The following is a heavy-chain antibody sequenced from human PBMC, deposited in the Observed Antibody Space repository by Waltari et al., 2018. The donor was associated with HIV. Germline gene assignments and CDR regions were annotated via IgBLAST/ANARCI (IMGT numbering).Heavy chain of an antibody. D-gene: IGHD3-16*02. V-gene: IGHV3-23*01. Sequence: EVQLLESGGGLVQPGGSLRLSCAASGFTFSSNAIRWVSQAPGKGPEWVSAIGACVGSTHYADSVQGRFTISRDNSENTLYLQMNSLRAEDTAVYYCAKEKSVYPNNWFDSWGQGTPVTVSS. CDR1: GFTFSSNA. CDR3: AKEKSVYPNNWFDS. CDR2: IGACVGST. J-gene: IGHJ5*01.